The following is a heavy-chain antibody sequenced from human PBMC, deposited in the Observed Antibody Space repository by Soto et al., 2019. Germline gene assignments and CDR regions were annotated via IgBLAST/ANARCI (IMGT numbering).Heavy chain of an antibody. Sequence: EVQLVESGGGLVQPGESLRLSCAASGFTFSNHWMHWVRQAPGERPVWISRIKTDGTITDYADYVKGRFTVSRDNAKNTLFLQMNSLRAEDTAVYYCARDWNGVDDWGQGTLVTVSS. V-gene: IGHV3-74*01. D-gene: IGHD1-1*01. J-gene: IGHJ4*02. CDR1: GFTFSNHW. CDR2: IKTDGTIT. CDR3: ARDWNGVDD.